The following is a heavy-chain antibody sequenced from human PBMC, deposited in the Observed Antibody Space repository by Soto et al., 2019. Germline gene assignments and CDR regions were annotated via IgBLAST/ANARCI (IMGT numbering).Heavy chain of an antibody. Sequence: PGESLKISCKGSGYSFTSYWISWVRQMPGKGLEWMGRIDPSDSYTNYSPSFQGHVTISADKSISTAYLQWSSLKASDTAMYYYSSLSASWYWHPYCGGMDVWGQGTMVTVSS. J-gene: IGHJ6*02. CDR2: IDPSDSYT. CDR1: GYSFTSYW. D-gene: IGHD6-13*01. V-gene: IGHV5-10-1*01. CDR3: SSLSASWYWHPYCGGMDV.